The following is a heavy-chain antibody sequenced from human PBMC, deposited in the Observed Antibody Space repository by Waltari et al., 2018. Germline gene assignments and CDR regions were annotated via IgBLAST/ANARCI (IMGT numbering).Heavy chain of an antibody. J-gene: IGHJ6*03. CDR1: GGSFSGYY. CDR3: ARGAVTTAELGGLYYYYMDV. V-gene: IGHV4-34*01. D-gene: IGHD4-4*01. CDR2: INHSGST. Sequence: QVQLQQWGAGLLKPSETLSLTCAVYGGSFSGYYWSWIRQPPGKGLEWIGEINHSGSTNYNPSLKSRVTISVDTSKNQFSLKLSSVTAADTAVYYCARGAVTTAELGGLYYYYMDVWGKGTTVTVSS.